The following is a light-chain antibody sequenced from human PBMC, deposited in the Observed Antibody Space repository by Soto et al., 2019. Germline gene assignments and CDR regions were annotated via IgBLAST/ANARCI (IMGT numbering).Light chain of an antibody. CDR2: DAS. CDR1: QDISSY. V-gene: IGKV1-33*01. J-gene: IGKJ2*01. Sequence: DIQMTQSPSSLSASIGDRVTITCQASQDISSYLSWYQQKPGKAPKLLIFDASNLEPGVPSRFSGSGSGTYYVFTINSLQPEDIATYYCQQYDDVPYTFGQGTRLEI. CDR3: QQYDDVPYT.